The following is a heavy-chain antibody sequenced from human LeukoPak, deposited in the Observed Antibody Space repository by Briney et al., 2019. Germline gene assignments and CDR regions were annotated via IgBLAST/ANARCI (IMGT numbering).Heavy chain of an antibody. D-gene: IGHD3-10*01. Sequence: GGSLRLSCAASGFTFSSCAMSWVRQAPGKGLEWVSAISGSGGSTYYADSVKGRFTISRDNSKNTLYLQMNSLRAEDTAVYYCAPWGPMGSPPLARTWGQGTLVTVSS. CDR2: ISGSGGST. J-gene: IGHJ5*02. CDR1: GFTFSSCA. V-gene: IGHV3-23*01. CDR3: APWGPMGSPPLART.